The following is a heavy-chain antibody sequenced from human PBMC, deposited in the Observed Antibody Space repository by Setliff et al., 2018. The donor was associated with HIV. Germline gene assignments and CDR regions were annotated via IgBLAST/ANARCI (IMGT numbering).Heavy chain of an antibody. CDR3: ITDPEGTVVVKE. D-gene: IGHD2-15*01. CDR2: IKSETDGGTT. J-gene: IGHJ6*04. CDR1: DFTSKNAW. Sequence: GGSLRLSCATADFTSKNAWMTWVRQAPGKGLEWVGRIKSETDGGTTDYAAPVKGRFTVSRDDASETVYLQMTSLKREDSGVYYCITDPEGTVVVKEWGKGTTVTVSS. V-gene: IGHV3-15*05.